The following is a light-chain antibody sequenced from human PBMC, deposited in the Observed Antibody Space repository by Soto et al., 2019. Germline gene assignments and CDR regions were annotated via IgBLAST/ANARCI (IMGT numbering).Light chain of an antibody. CDR2: GES. V-gene: IGKV3-20*01. J-gene: IGKJ4*01. Sequence: EIVLTQSPGTLSLSSGERATLSCRASQSVSSNFLAWYQQKPGQAPRLLIYGESNRATGTPDRFRGSGSGTDFTLTISRLEPEDFAVYYCQQYGTSLKFGGGTKVDI. CDR1: QSVSSNF. CDR3: QQYGTSLK.